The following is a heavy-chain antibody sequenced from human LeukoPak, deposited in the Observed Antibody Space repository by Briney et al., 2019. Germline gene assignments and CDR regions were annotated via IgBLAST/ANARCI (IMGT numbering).Heavy chain of an antibody. CDR2: IIPIFGTA. CDR3: ARATFYDSSGYYYLWSFDT. D-gene: IGHD3-22*01. Sequence: ASVKVSCKASGGTFSSYAISWVRQAPGQGLEWMGRIIPIFGTANYAQKFQGRVTITTDESTSTAYMELSSLRSEDTAVYYCARATFYDSSGYYYLWSFDTWGQGTMVTVSS. V-gene: IGHV1-69*05. CDR1: GGTFSSYA. J-gene: IGHJ3*02.